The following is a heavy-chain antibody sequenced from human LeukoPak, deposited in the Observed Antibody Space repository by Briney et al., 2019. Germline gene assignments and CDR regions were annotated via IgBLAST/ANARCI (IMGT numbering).Heavy chain of an antibody. CDR1: GGSISSYY. D-gene: IGHD4-11*01. CDR2: IYTSGST. Sequence: PSETPSLTCTVSGGSISSYYWSWIRQPAGKGLEWIGRIYTSGSTNYNPPLKSRVTMSVDTSKNQFSLKLSSVTAADTAVYYCARSFYSTSNYYYYYMDVWGKGTTVTVSS. J-gene: IGHJ6*03. CDR3: ARSFYSTSNYYYYYMDV. V-gene: IGHV4-4*07.